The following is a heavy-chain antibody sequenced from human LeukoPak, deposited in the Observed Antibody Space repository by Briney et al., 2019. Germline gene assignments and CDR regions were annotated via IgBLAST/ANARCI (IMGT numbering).Heavy chain of an antibody. V-gene: IGHV3-30*03. CDR3: ARKMVVAAVYYFDY. Sequence: GGSLRLSCAASGFTFSSYGMHWVRQAPGKGLEWVAVISYDGSNKYYADSVKGRLTISRDDSKNTLYLQMNSLRAEDTAVYYCARKMVVAAVYYFDYWGQGTLVTVSS. CDR2: ISYDGSNK. J-gene: IGHJ4*02. D-gene: IGHD2-15*01. CDR1: GFTFSSYG.